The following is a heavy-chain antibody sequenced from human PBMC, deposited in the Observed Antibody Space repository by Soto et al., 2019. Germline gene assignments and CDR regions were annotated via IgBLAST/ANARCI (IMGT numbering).Heavy chain of an antibody. Sequence: EVQLVESGGGLIQPGGSLRLSCAVSGFTVSNNYMSWVRQAPGKGLEGVSVIYSGGYTAYGDSVKGRFTISRDNSKNPLYLQTNPWAAPAPAVFSCPPPGGGGYWGQGTLVTVSS. J-gene: IGHJ4*02. D-gene: IGHD3-10*01. V-gene: IGHV3-53*05. CDR2: IYSGGYT. CDR3: PPPGGGGY. CDR1: GFTVSNNY.